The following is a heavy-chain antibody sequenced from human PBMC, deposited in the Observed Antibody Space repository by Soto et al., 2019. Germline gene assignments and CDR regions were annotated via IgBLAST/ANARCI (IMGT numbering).Heavy chain of an antibody. CDR1: GYIFTSYG. CDR3: ARDLGGFPDY. V-gene: IGHV1-18*01. Sequence: QVQLVQSGVEVKKPGASVKVSCKASGYIFTSYGITWVRQAPGQGLEWMGWISAHNGNRKYAQKLQGRVTMTTDTSTSTAYMELRSLRSDDTAVYYCARDLGGFPDYWGQGTLVTVSS. D-gene: IGHD5-12*01. J-gene: IGHJ4*02. CDR2: ISAHNGNR.